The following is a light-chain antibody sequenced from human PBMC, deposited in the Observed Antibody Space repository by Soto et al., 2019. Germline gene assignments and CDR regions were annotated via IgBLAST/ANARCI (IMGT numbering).Light chain of an antibody. Sequence: TVTLTCGSSTGAVTSGHLPSWFQQKPGQAPKTLIYATSNTHSWTTARFSGSLLGGKASLTLSGAPPEDEAEYYCLLTYPGVRVFGTGTKLTVL. CDR2: ATS. J-gene: IGLJ1*01. V-gene: IGLV7-46*01. CDR3: LLTYPGVRV. CDR1: TGAVTSGHL.